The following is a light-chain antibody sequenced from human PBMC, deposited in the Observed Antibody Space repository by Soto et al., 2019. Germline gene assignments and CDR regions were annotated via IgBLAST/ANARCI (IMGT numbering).Light chain of an antibody. V-gene: IGKV3-20*01. Sequence: EIVLTQSPDTLSLSPGERATLSCRASQSVRSERLAWYQQKRGQAPTLLIFDASSRASGTPERFSGSGSGTDFTLTISRLEPEDFAVYYCQEYDGTPWTFGQGTKVDIK. CDR2: DAS. J-gene: IGKJ1*01. CDR3: QEYDGTPWT. CDR1: QSVRSER.